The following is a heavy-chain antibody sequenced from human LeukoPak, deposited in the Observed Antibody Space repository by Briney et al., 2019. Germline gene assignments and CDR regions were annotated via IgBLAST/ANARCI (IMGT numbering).Heavy chain of an antibody. CDR1: GFTFSSYV. V-gene: IGHV3-23*01. D-gene: IGHD2-21*02. J-gene: IGHJ4*02. Sequence: GGSLRLSCVASGFTFSSYVMTWVRQAPGEGLECVSAITGSSDATYYADSVKGRFTISRDNSKNTLFLQMNSLRAEDTAVYYCAKKTSYCAGGCFPYFFDYWGRGTLVTVSS. CDR3: AKKTSYCAGGCFPYFFDY. CDR2: ITGSSDAT.